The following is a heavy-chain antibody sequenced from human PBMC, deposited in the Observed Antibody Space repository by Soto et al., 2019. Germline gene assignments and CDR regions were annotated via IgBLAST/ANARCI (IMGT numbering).Heavy chain of an antibody. V-gene: IGHV1-2*04. CDR3: ASPILSGDTESGY. CDR2: INPNSGGT. D-gene: IGHD4-17*01. J-gene: IGHJ4*02. Sequence: ASVKVSCKASGYTFTGYYMHWVRQAPGQGLEWMGWINPNSGGTNYAQKFQGWVTMTRDTSISTAYMELSRLRSDGTAVYYCASPILSGDTESGYWGQGTLVTVSS. CDR1: GYTFTGYY.